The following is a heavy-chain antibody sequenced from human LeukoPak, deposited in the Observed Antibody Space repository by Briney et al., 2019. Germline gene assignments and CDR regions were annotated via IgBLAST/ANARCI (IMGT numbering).Heavy chain of an antibody. CDR2: IYYSGST. Sequence: SETLSLTCTVSGGSISSYYWSWIRQPPGKGLEWIGYIYYSGSTNYNPSLKSRVTISVDTSKNQFSLKLSSVTAADTAVYYCARSYSSGWYAWYFDLWGRGTLVTVSS. CDR3: ARSYSSGWYAWYFDL. J-gene: IGHJ2*01. CDR1: GGSISSYY. V-gene: IGHV4-59*08. D-gene: IGHD6-19*01.